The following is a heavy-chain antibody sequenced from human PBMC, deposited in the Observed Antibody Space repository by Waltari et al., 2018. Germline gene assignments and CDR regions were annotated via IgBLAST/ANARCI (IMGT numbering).Heavy chain of an antibody. CDR2: FYTSGSP. V-gene: IGHV4-4*07. Sequence: QVQLQESGPGLVKPSETLSLTCTVSGASTSSYYWGWIRQAAGKGLEWIGRFYTSGSPNYNPSLKSRVTMSVDTSKNQFSLKLSSVTAADTAVYYCARDGGLVGPTMASAFDIWGLGTMVTVSS. CDR3: ARDGGLVGPTMASAFDI. CDR1: GASTSSYY. D-gene: IGHD1-26*01. J-gene: IGHJ3*02.